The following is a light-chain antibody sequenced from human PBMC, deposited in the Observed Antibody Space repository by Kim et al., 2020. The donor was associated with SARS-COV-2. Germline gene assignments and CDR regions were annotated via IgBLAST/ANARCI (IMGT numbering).Light chain of an antibody. CDR2: GAS. CDR1: QSVPSDY. J-gene: IGKJ4*01. CDR3: HQYFASSAT. Sequence: EIVLTQSPGTLSLSPGERATLSCRASQSVPSDYLAWYQQKPGQAPRLLIYGASDRATDIPDRFSGSGSGTHFTLTISRLAPEDFAVYYCHQYFASSATFGGGTKLEI. V-gene: IGKV3-20*01.